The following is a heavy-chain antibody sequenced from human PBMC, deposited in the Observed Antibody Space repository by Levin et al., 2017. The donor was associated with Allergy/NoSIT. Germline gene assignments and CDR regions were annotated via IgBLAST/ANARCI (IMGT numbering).Heavy chain of an antibody. CDR3: ASQRWLRAGFDY. J-gene: IGHJ4*02. CDR2: IIPILGIA. V-gene: IGHV1-69*04. CDR1: GGTFSSYA. D-gene: IGHD5-24*01. Sequence: SVKVSCKASGGTFSSYAISWVRQAPGQGLEWMGRIIPILGIANYAQKFQGRVTITADKSTSTAYMELSSLRSEDTAVYYCASQRWLRAGFDYWGQGTLVTVSS.